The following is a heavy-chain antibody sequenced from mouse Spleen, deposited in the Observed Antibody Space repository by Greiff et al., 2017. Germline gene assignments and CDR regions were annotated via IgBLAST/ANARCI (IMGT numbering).Heavy chain of an antibody. CDR2: IDPETGGT. CDR3: TRSRGNPYFDY. V-gene: IGHV1-15*01. CDR1: GYTFTDYE. Sequence: QVQLQQSGAELVRPGASVTLSCKASGYTFTDYEMHWVKQTPVQGLEWIGAIDPETGGTAYNQKFKGKAILTADKSSSTAYMELRSLTSEDSAVYYCTRSRGNPYFDYWGQGTTLTVSS. D-gene: IGHD2-1*01. J-gene: IGHJ2*01.